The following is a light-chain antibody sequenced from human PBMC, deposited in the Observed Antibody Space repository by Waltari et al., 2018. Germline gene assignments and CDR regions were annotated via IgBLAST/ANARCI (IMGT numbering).Light chain of an antibody. Sequence: IQLTQSPSSLPPSVADRVTITCRASQSISNHLAWFQQKPGKAPKSLIYVASSLQSGVPLKFSGSGSGTEFTLTISSLQAEDFATYYCQQYTDYPFTFGPGTKVDLK. CDR1: QSISNH. V-gene: IGKV1-16*02. CDR2: VAS. CDR3: QQYTDYPFT. J-gene: IGKJ3*01.